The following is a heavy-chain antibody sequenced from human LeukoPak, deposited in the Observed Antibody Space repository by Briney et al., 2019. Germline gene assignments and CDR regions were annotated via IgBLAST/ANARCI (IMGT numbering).Heavy chain of an antibody. CDR3: ARIKGRLSWFDP. V-gene: IGHV4-38-2*02. Sequence: SETLSLTCTVSGYSISSGYYWGWIRQPPGKGLEWIGSIYYSGSTYYNPSLKSRVTISVDMSKNQFSLKLSSVTATGTAVYYCARIKGRLSWFDPWGQGTLVTVSS. CDR2: IYYSGST. CDR1: GYSISSGYY. J-gene: IGHJ5*02.